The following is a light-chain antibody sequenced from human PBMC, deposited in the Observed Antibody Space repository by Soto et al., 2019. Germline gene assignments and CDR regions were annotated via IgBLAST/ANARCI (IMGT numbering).Light chain of an antibody. CDR1: QGINSY. Sequence: DIQVTQSPSFLAASVGDRVTITCRASQGINSYLAWYQQKPGKVPKLLIYAASTLQSGVPSRFSGSGSGTEFTLTISSLQPEDFATYYCQQINSYPITFSQGTRLEIK. J-gene: IGKJ5*01. CDR3: QQINSYPIT. V-gene: IGKV1-9*01. CDR2: AAS.